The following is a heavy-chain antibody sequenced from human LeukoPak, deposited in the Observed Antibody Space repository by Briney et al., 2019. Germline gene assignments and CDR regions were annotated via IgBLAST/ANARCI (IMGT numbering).Heavy chain of an antibody. D-gene: IGHD3-22*01. CDR2: ITSSGGDT. CDR1: GFTFSSYA. J-gene: IGHJ4*02. CDR3: AKYYYDSTSYYRS. Sequence: QTGGSLRLSCAASGFTFSSYAMSWVRQAPGKGLEWVSTITSSGGDTFYADSVKGRFTVSRDNAKSTLSLQMNSLRAEDTAIYYCAKYYYDSTSYYRSWGQGTLVTVSS. V-gene: IGHV3-23*01.